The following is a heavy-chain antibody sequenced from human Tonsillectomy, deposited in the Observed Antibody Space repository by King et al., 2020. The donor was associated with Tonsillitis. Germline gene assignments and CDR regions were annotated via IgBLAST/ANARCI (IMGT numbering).Heavy chain of an antibody. V-gene: IGHV2-70*11. D-gene: IGHD3-3*01. CDR3: ARTLPYYDFWSGYYFDY. J-gene: IGHJ4*02. CDR1: GFSLSASGMC. Sequence: VTLKESGPALVKPTQTLTLTCTFSGFSLSASGMCVSWIRQPPGKALQWLACIHWDDDKYYRASLRTRLTISKDTSKNQVVLTMTNMDPVDTATYYCARTLPYYDFWSGYYFDYWGQGTLVTVSS. CDR2: IHWDDDK.